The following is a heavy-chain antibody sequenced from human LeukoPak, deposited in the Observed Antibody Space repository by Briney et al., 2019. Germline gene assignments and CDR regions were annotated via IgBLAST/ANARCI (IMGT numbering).Heavy chain of an antibody. CDR3: ARDSTYCSSTSCYGVHDY. CDR1: GGSISSYY. J-gene: IGHJ4*02. Sequence: PSETLSLTCTVSGGSISSYYWSWIRQPAGKGLEWTGRIYTSGSTNYDPSLKSRVTISVDKSKNQFSLKLSSVTAADTAVYYCARDSTYCSSTSCYGVHDYWGQGTLVTVSS. D-gene: IGHD2-2*01. CDR2: IYTSGST. V-gene: IGHV4-4*07.